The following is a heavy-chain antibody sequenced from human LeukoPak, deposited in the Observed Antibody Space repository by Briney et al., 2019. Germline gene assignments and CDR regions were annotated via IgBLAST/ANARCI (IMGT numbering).Heavy chain of an antibody. CDR2: IIPIFGTA. Sequence: SVKVSCKASGYTFTSYGISWVRQAPGQGLEWVGGIIPIFGTANYAQKFQGRVTITADESTSTAYMELSSLRSEDTAVYYCARERTVVTKNDAFDIWGQGTMVTVSS. CDR1: GYTFTSYG. V-gene: IGHV1-69*13. CDR3: ARERTVVTKNDAFDI. D-gene: IGHD4-23*01. J-gene: IGHJ3*02.